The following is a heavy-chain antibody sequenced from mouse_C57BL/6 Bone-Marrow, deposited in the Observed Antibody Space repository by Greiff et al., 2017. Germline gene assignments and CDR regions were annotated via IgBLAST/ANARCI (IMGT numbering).Heavy chain of an antibody. Sequence: VQLQQPGAELVMPGASVKLSCKASGFTFTSYWMHWVKQRPGQGLAWIGEIDPSDSYTNYNQKFKGKSTLTGDKSSSTAYMQLSSLTSEDSAVYYCARAYYYGSVDYWGQGTTLTVSS. CDR3: ARAYYYGSVDY. CDR2: IDPSDSYT. J-gene: IGHJ2*01. V-gene: IGHV1-69*01. CDR1: GFTFTSYW. D-gene: IGHD1-1*01.